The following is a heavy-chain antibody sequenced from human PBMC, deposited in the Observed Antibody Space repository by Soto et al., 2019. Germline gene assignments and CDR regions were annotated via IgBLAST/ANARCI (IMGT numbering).Heavy chain of an antibody. V-gene: IGHV3-30-3*01. J-gene: IGHJ4*02. CDR1: GSTFSSYA. CDR3: ARGSRHPNPNRGLKGNYFDY. CDR2: ISYDGSNK. Sequence: RRLSCAASGSTFSSYAMHWVRQAPGKGLEWVAVISYDGSNKYYADSVRGRFTISRDNSKNTLYLQMNSLRAEDTAVYYCARGSRHPNPNRGLKGNYFDYWGQGTLVTVSS. D-gene: IGHD7-27*01.